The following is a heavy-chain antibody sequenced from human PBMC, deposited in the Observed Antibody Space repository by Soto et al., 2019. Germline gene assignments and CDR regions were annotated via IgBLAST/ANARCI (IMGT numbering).Heavy chain of an antibody. CDR2: ISAYNGNT. J-gene: IGHJ6*03. CDR1: GYTFTSYG. CDR3: ARDTGRVRGVTAVTGPRGYYYYYMDV. D-gene: IGHD3-10*01. Sequence: ASVKVSCKASGYTFTSYGISWVRQAPGQGLEWMGWISAYNGNTNYAQKLQGRVTMTTDTSTSTAYIELRSLRSDDTAVYYCARDTGRVRGVTAVTGPRGYYYYYMDVWGKGTTVTVSS. V-gene: IGHV1-18*01.